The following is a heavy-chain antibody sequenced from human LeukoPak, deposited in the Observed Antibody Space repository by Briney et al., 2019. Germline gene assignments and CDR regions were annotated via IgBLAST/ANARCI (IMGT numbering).Heavy chain of an antibody. D-gene: IGHD5/OR15-5a*01. V-gene: IGHV3-43*02. CDR3: AKDIGERGYSVH. J-gene: IGHJ4*02. Sequence: GGSLRLPCAASGFTFDDYAMHWVRQAPGKGLEWVSLISGDGYSTYYADSVRGRFTISRHNSKNSLYLQMNSLRTEDTAFYYCAKDIGERGYSVHWGQGTLVTVSS. CDR2: ISGDGYST. CDR1: GFTFDDYA.